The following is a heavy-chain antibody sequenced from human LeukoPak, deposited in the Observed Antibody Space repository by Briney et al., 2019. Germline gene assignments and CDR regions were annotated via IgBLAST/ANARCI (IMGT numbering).Heavy chain of an antibody. D-gene: IGHD4-17*01. CDR2: ISRNSDSI. CDR3: SKDTRGGDQSYWYFDL. V-gene: IGHV3-9*01. CDR1: GFTFDDYA. J-gene: IGHJ2*01. Sequence: GGSLRLSCAASGFTFDDYAMHWVRQAPGKGLEWVSGISRNSDSIGYADSVKGRFTISRDNAKNSLYLQMNSLRAEDTAFYFCSKDTRGGDQSYWYFDLWGRGTLVTVSS.